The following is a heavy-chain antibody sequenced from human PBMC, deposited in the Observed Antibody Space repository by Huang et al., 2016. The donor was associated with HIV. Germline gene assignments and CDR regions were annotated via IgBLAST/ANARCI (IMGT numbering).Heavy chain of an antibody. J-gene: IGHJ4*02. CDR3: ARDPRIQSWLNFFDY. D-gene: IGHD3-22*01. CDR2: INSDGSST. CDR1: GFSISSYW. Sequence: EVQLVESGGGLVQPGGSLRLSCAASGFSISSYWMHWVRQAPGKGLVGVSRINSDGSSTSDADSGKGRFTISRDNAKNTLYLQMNSLRAEDTAVYYCARDPRIQSWLNFFDYWGQGTLVSVSS. V-gene: IGHV3-74*01.